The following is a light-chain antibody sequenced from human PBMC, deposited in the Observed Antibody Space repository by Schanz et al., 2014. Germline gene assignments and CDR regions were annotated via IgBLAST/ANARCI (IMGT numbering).Light chain of an antibody. Sequence: QSALTQPPSASGSPGQSVTISCTGTSSDVGGYKYVSWYQQHPGKAPKLIIYEVSTRPSGVPDRFSGSKSGNTASLTVSGLQAEDEADYYCSSYAGTNNFGVFGGGTKVTVL. J-gene: IGLJ3*02. V-gene: IGLV2-8*01. CDR2: EVS. CDR1: SSDVGGYKY. CDR3: SSYAGTNNFGV.